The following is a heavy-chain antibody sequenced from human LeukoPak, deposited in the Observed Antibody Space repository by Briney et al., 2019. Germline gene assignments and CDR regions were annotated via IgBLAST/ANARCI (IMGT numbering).Heavy chain of an antibody. J-gene: IGHJ2*01. CDR2: ISRGGTYI. D-gene: IGHD2-15*01. CDR1: GFTFSNYS. CDR3: ARRMDWYFDL. Sequence: PGGSLRPSCAASGFTFSNYSMNWVRQAPGKGLEWVSSISRGGTYIYYADSMKGRFTISRDNAKNSLYLQMNSLRAEDTAVYYCARRMDWYFDLWGRGTLVTVSS. V-gene: IGHV3-21*01.